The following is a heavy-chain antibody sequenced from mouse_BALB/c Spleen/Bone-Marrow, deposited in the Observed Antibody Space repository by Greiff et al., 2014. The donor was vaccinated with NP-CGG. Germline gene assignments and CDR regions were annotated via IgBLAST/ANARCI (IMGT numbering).Heavy chain of an antibody. CDR3: TREGLYFDYDGDYFDY. J-gene: IGHJ2*02. D-gene: IGHD2-4*01. Sequence: VQLQQSGAELVRPGDSVTLSCKASGYRFTDYEMHWVKKTPVYRLEWIGSIDPEIGGTAYNPKFKDKATLTADKSSRTAYMELRSLTSGDSAVYYCTREGLYFDYDGDYFDYWGQGTSLTVSS. CDR2: IDPEIGGT. CDR1: GYRFTDYE. V-gene: IGHV1-15*01.